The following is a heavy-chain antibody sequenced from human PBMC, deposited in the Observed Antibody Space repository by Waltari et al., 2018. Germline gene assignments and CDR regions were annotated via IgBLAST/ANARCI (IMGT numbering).Heavy chain of an antibody. CDR2: IKYDGSAV. CDR3: TRDHCSRTFCYTCGLFIDS. D-gene: IGHD2-2*02. Sequence: DVQLVESGGGLVLPGRSLALAWASSGWDSGQYWMSWLRRAPGKRLESVAKIKYDGSAVYYGDSVKGRFTIHRDNAKNAVYLHRNSLRADDTAVYYCTRDHCSRTFCYTCGLFIDSWGQGSLVAVSS. CDR1: GWDSGQYW. J-gene: IGHJ4*02. V-gene: IGHV3-7*01.